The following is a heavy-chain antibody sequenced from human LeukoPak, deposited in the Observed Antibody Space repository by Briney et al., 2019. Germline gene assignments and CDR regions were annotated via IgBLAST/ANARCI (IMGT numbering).Heavy chain of an antibody. D-gene: IGHD4-11*01. V-gene: IGHV3-74*01. Sequence: SGGSLRLSCTASGFTFSNYWMHWVRQAPGKGLVWVSRINSDGSNTSYADSVKGRFTISRDNAKNTLYLQMNSLRAEDTAVYYCAREWGTVTTYYGMDVWGQGTTVTVSS. CDR2: INSDGSNT. CDR1: GFTFSNYW. J-gene: IGHJ6*02. CDR3: AREWGTVTTYYGMDV.